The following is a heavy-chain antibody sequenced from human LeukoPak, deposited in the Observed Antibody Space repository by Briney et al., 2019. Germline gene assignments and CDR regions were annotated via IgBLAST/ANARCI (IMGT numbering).Heavy chain of an antibody. D-gene: IGHD2-21*02. CDR3: ARDPEAVCGGDCYSDV. CDR2: IYYSGST. CDR1: GGSISSYY. Sequence: PSETLSLTCTVSGGSISSYYWSWIRQPPGKGLEWIGYIYYSGSTNYNPSLKSRVTISVDTSKNQFSLKLSSVTAADTAVYYCARDPEAVCGGDCYSDVWGQGTTVTVSS. J-gene: IGHJ6*02. V-gene: IGHV4-59*12.